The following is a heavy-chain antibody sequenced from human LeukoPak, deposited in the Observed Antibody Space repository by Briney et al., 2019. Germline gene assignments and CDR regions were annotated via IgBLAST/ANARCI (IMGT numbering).Heavy chain of an antibody. V-gene: IGHV1-69*13. CDR3: ARYSGYQYGWYFDY. D-gene: IGHD5-12*01. J-gene: IGHJ4*02. Sequence: SVKVSCKASGGTFSSYAISWVRQAPGQGLEWMGGIIPIFGTANYAQKFQGRVTITADESTSPAYMELSSLRSEDTAVYYCARYSGYQYGWYFDYWGQGTLVTVSS. CDR2: IIPIFGTA. CDR1: GGTFSSYA.